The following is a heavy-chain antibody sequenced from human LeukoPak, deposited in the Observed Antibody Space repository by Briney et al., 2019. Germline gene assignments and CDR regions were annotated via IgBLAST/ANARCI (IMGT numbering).Heavy chain of an antibody. CDR3: AHIGGATDFDY. CDR1: GFTFSTYS. V-gene: IGHV3-30*03. CDR2: ISYDGSNK. J-gene: IGHJ4*02. Sequence: GGSLRLSCAASGFTFSTYSMNWVRQAPGKGLEWVAVISYDGSNKYYADSVKGRSTISRDNSKNTLYLQMNSQRAEDTAVYYCAHIGGATDFDYWGQGTLVTVSS. D-gene: IGHD1-26*01.